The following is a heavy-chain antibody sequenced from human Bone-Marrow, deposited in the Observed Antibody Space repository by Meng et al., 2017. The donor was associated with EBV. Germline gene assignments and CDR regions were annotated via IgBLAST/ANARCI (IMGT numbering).Heavy chain of an antibody. Sequence: EEAGPGVVESAEWKYLSCTDCDDYITTSYYDWDWIREPTGKGLEWIASIAYSGRTFDSPSLECRLTFSVSPSKSHFSLPLASLTASVTAVYYCARRPSAFFCTTSYQAGWFDSWGQGTLVTVSS. D-gene: IGHD2/OR15-2a*01. V-gene: IGHV4-39*02. CDR3: ARRPSAFFCTTSYQAGWFDS. J-gene: IGHJ5*01. CDR2: IAYSGRT. CDR1: DDYITTSYYD.